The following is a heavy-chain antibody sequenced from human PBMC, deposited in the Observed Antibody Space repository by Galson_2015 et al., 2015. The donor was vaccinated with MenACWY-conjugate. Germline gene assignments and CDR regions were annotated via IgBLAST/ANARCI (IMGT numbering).Heavy chain of an antibody. J-gene: IGHJ3*02. Sequence: QSGAEVKKPGESLTISCKGSGYSFTSYWIGWGRQLPGTGLEWIGNVYPGDSETRYSPSFQGQVTISADKSISTAYLQWSSLKASDTAMYYCARGGFTYGDAFDIWGQGTMVTVSS. CDR1: GYSFTSYW. CDR3: ARGGFTYGDAFDI. D-gene: IGHD5-18*01. V-gene: IGHV5-51*03. CDR2: VYPGDSET.